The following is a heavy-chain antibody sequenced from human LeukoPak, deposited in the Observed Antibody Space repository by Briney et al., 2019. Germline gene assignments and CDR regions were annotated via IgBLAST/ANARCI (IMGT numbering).Heavy chain of an antibody. J-gene: IGHJ6*04. D-gene: IGHD6-13*01. Sequence: SVKVSCKASGGTFSSYAISWVRQAPGQGLEWVGGIIPIFGTANYAQKFQGRVTITADKSTSTAYMELSSLRSEDTAVYYCARAQQLVRIMDVWGKGTTVTVSS. CDR3: ARAQQLVRIMDV. V-gene: IGHV1-69*06. CDR1: GGTFSSYA. CDR2: IIPIFGTA.